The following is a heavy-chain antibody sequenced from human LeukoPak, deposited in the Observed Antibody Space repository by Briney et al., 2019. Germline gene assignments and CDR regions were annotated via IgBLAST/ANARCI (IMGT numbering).Heavy chain of an antibody. CDR1: GYTFTGYY. CDR3: ARESTGGYFDY. V-gene: IGHV1-2*02. D-gene: IGHD3-10*01. CDR2: INPNSGGT. Sequence: GASAKVSCKASGYTFTGYYMHWARQAPGQGLEWMGWINPNSGGTNYAQKFQGRVTMTRDTSISTAYMELSRLRSDDTAVYYCARESTGGYFDYWGQGTLVTVSS. J-gene: IGHJ4*02.